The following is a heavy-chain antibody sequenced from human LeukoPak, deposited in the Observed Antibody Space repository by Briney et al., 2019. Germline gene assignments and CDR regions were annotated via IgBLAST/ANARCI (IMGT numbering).Heavy chain of an antibody. CDR1: GGSISNNNYY. V-gene: IGHV4-39*01. D-gene: IGHD2-2*01. CDR2: ILYSGRT. J-gene: IGHJ5*02. Sequence: SETLSLTCTVSGGSISNNNYYWDWIRQPPGKGLEWIGSILYSGRTYYNPSLKSRVTISVDTSKNEFSLKLSSVTAADTAVYYCARQVVIVPAAPDWFDPWGQGTLVTVSS. CDR3: ARQVVIVPAAPDWFDP.